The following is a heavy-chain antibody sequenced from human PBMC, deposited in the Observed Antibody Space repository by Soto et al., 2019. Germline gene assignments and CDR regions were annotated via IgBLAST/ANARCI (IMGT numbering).Heavy chain of an antibody. V-gene: IGHV3-48*03. CDR1: GFDFDNYE. J-gene: IGHJ6*02. Sequence: EVHLVESGGGLVQPGGSLRLSCAASGFDFDNYEMNWVRQAPGKGLEWISFISYSGSTIYFADSVRGRFSISRDNSKNSLFLQMSSLRAEDSAMYYCARGAGFFYGVDVWGQGTTVTVSS. CDR3: ARGAGFFYGVDV. CDR2: ISYSGSTI.